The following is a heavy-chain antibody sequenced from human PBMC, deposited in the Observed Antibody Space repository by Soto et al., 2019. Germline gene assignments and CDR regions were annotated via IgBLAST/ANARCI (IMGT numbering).Heavy chain of an antibody. CDR1: GFTFSSYA. CDR3: VRDGNHYDSSGPCFDY. D-gene: IGHD3-22*01. V-gene: IGHV3-30-3*01. CDR2: ISYDGSNK. Sequence: QVQLVESGGGVVQPGRSLRLSCAASGFTFSSYAMHWVRQAPGKGLEWVAVISYDGSNKYYADSVKGRFTISRDNSKNTLYLQMNSQRTEDTAVHYCVRDGNHYDSSGPCFDYWGQGTLVTVSS. J-gene: IGHJ4*02.